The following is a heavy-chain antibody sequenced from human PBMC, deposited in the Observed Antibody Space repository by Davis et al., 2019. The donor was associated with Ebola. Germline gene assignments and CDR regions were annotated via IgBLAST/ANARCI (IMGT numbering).Heavy chain of an antibody. J-gene: IGHJ6*04. CDR1: GFTVSSNY. Sequence: GESLKISCAASGFTVSSNYMSWVRQAPGKGLEWVSVIYSGGSTYYADSVKGRFTISRDNSKNTLYLQMNSLRAEDTAVYYCARGYSYGHGDVWGKGTTVTVSS. CDR2: IYSGGST. D-gene: IGHD5-18*01. V-gene: IGHV3-53*01. CDR3: ARGYSYGHGDV.